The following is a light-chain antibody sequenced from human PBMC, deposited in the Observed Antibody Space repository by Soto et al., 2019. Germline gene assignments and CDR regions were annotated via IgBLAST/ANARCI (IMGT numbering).Light chain of an antibody. CDR3: QQYGSSPWT. Sequence: EIVLTQSPGTLSLSPGERATLSCRDSQSVSSSYLAWYQHQPGQAPRLLIYGASSRATGIPDRFSGSGSGTDFTLTISRLEPEDFAVYYCQQYGSSPWTFGQGTKVEIK. CDR2: GAS. J-gene: IGKJ1*01. V-gene: IGKV3-20*01. CDR1: QSVSSSY.